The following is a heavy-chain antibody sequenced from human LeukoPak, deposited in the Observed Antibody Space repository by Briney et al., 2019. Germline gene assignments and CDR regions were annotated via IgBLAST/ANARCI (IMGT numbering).Heavy chain of an antibody. D-gene: IGHD6-13*01. J-gene: IGHJ3*02. CDR2: IKQDGSEK. Sequence: PGGSLRLSCAASGFTFSTYWMSWVRQAPGKGLEWVANIKQDGSEKYYVDSVKGRFTISRGNAKNSLYLQMNSLRAEDTAVYYCARDTPIPAPGTLIDAFDIWGQGTMVTVSS. CDR3: ARDTPIPAPGTLIDAFDI. V-gene: IGHV3-7*01. CDR1: GFTFSTYW.